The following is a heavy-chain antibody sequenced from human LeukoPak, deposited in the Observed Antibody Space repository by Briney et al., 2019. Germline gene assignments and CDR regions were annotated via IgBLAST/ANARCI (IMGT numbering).Heavy chain of an antibody. J-gene: IGHJ5*01. CDR1: GYIFINHG. V-gene: IGHV1-18*01. CDR2: ISAYNGRT. Sequence: GASVKVSCKASGYIFINHGISWVRQAPGQGPEWMGWISAYNGRTEFAPKFQDRVTMSTDTSTTTAYMELRSLTSDDTAVYYCGRWAPNPNDSWGQGTLVTVSS. CDR3: GRWAPNPNDS.